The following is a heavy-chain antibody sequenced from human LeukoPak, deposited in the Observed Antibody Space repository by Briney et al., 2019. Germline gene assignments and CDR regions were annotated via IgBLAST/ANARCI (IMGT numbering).Heavy chain of an antibody. Sequence: SVTVSCTASGGTFSSYAISWVRQAPGQGLEWMGGIIPIFGTANYAQKFQGRVTITADESTSTAYMELSSLRSEDTAVYYCARDRMSIAAAGTPPNWFDPWGQGTLVTVSS. D-gene: IGHD6-13*01. CDR2: IIPIFGTA. V-gene: IGHV1-69*13. CDR1: GGTFSSYA. J-gene: IGHJ5*02. CDR3: ARDRMSIAAAGTPPNWFDP.